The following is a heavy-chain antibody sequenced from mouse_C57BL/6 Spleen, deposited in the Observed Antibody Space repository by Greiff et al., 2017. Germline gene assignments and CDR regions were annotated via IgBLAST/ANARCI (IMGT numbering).Heavy chain of an antibody. CDR3: AREDRYDGYFYWYFDV. Sequence: VQLQQSGPELVKPGASVKLSCKASGYTFTSYDINWVKQRPGQGLEWIGWIYPRDGSTKYNEKFKGKATLTVDTSSSTAYMELHSLTSEDSAVYFCAREDRYDGYFYWYFDVWGTGTTVTVSS. V-gene: IGHV1-85*01. CDR2: IYPRDGST. J-gene: IGHJ1*03. D-gene: IGHD2-3*01. CDR1: GYTFTSYD.